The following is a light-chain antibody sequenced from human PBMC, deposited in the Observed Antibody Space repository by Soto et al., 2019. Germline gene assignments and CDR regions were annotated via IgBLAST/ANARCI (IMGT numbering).Light chain of an antibody. CDR3: QQFSNVPLT. CDR2: GVS. V-gene: IGKV1D-13*01. Sequence: AIQLTQSPSSLSASVGDRVRIFCRASQGVSSALAWYQQKPGKAPELLIYGVSSLESGVPSRISGTGSGTDSIITISSLPADDLATYCLQQFSNVPLTFGGGTKVEI. CDR1: QGVSSA. J-gene: IGKJ4*02.